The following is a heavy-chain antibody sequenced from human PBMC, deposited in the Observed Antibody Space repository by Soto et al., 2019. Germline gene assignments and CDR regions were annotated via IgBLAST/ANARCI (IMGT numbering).Heavy chain of an antibody. CDR1: GFTVSSNY. V-gene: IGHV3-66*01. J-gene: IGHJ4*02. D-gene: IGHD3-10*01. CDR3: ARGEDAGAWFGHIVDY. CDR2: IYSGGST. Sequence: EVQLVESGGGLVQPGGSLRLSCAASGFTVSSNYMSWVRQAPGKGLEWVSVIYSGGSTYYADSVKGRFTISRDNSKNTLYLQMNSRRAEDTAVYYCARGEDAGAWFGHIVDYWGQGTLVTVSS.